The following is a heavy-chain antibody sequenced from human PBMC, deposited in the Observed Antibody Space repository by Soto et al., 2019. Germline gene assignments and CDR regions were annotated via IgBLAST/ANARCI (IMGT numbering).Heavy chain of an antibody. J-gene: IGHJ4*02. Sequence: RASVKVSCKASGYSFTNYYIHWVRRAPGQGLEWLGIMNPSGGSTTYAQKFDHRLTMTRDTSTSTVYMELNSLTSEDTSVYFCARDSRYDSTGYCLDYWGQGTPVTVSS. D-gene: IGHD3-22*01. CDR1: GYSFTNYY. CDR2: MNPSGGST. CDR3: ARDSRYDSTGYCLDY. V-gene: IGHV1-46*01.